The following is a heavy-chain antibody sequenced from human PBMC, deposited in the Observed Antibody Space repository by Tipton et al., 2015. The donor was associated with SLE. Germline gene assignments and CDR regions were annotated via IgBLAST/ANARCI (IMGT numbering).Heavy chain of an antibody. Sequence: TLSLTCSVSGGSISFGSYYWSWLRQPPGKGLEWIGRIYSSGSTNYKSSLQSRVTILLDTSNNQFSLRLHSVTVADTAVYYCARGGLYETSAYSVGFDIWGQGTLVTVSP. CDR1: GGSISFGSYY. CDR2: IYSSGST. J-gene: IGHJ3*02. D-gene: IGHD3-22*01. CDR3: ARGGLYETSAYSVGFDI. V-gene: IGHV4-61*02.